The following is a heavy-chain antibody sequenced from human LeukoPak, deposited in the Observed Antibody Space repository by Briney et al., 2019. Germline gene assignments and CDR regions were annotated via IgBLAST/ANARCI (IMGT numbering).Heavy chain of an antibody. J-gene: IGHJ4*02. V-gene: IGHV4-59*01. CDR2: IYYSGST. Sequence: SETLSLTCTVSGGSISSYYWSWIRQPPGKGLEWIGYIYYSGSTNYNPSLKSRVTISVDTSKNQFSLKLSSVTAAGTAVYYCARAEYSSGFGFDYWGQGTLVTVSS. CDR3: ARAEYSSGFGFDY. CDR1: GGSISSYY. D-gene: IGHD6-19*01.